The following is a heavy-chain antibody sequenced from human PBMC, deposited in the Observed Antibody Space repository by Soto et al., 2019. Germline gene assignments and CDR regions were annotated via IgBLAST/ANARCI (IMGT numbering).Heavy chain of an antibody. V-gene: IGHV4-34*01. CDR2: INHSGST. CDR3: ARIRSGFWSGYTIDY. D-gene: IGHD3-3*01. J-gene: IGHJ4*02. CDR1: GGSFSGYY. Sequence: QVQLQQWGAGLLKPSETLSLTCAVYGGSFSGYYWSWIRQPPGKGLEWIGEINHSGSTNYNPSLKSRVTISVDTSKNQISLKLSSVTAADTAVYYCARIRSGFWSGYTIDYWGQGTLVTVSS.